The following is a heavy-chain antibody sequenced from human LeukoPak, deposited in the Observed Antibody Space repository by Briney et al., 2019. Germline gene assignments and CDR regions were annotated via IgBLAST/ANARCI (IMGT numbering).Heavy chain of an antibody. V-gene: IGHV3-30*18. J-gene: IGHJ4*02. D-gene: IGHD1-26*01. CDR1: GFTFVIYT. CDR3: AKSTDSYSGSYLDY. CDR2: ISYDGTNN. Sequence: GGPLRLSCAASGFTFVIYTMHWVRQAPGKGLEGVAVISYDGTNNYYADSVKGRFTISRDNSKNTLYLQMNSLRAEDTAVYYCAKSTDSYSGSYLDYWGQGTLVTVSS.